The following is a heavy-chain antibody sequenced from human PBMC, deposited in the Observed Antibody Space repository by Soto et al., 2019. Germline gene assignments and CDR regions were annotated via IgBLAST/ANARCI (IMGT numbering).Heavy chain of an antibody. D-gene: IGHD3-3*01. Sequence: SETLSLTCTVSGGSISSSSYYWGWIRQPPGKGLEWIGSIYYSGSTYYNPSLKSRVTISVDTSKNQFSLKLSSVTAADTAVYYCARGPGLGVVIIEGSFDYWGQGTLVTVSS. J-gene: IGHJ4*02. CDR3: ARGPGLGVVIIEGSFDY. CDR2: IYYSGST. V-gene: IGHV4-39*01. CDR1: GGSISSSSYY.